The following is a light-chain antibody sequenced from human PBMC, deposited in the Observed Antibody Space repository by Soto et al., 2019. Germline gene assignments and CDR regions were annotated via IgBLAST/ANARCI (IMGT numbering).Light chain of an antibody. J-gene: IGKJ1*01. CDR1: QTVRNNY. CDR3: QQYVSSPWA. V-gene: IGKV3-20*01. Sequence: EFVLTQSPGTLSLSPGERATLSSRASQTVRNNYLAWYQQKPGQAPRLLIYDASSRATGIPDRFSGGGSGTDFTLTISRLEPEDFAVYYCQQYVSSPWAFGQGTKVDI. CDR2: DAS.